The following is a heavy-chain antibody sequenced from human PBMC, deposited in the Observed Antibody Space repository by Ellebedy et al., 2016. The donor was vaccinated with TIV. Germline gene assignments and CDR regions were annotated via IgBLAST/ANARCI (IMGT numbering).Heavy chain of an antibody. CDR3: ARDAFGSIDY. J-gene: IGHJ4*02. Sequence: GESLKISXFASGFTFNKHPMHWVRQAPGRGLECMALISHDETSIDYAYSVKGRFTISRDNSKNTLYLQMNNLRGEDTAVYYCARDAFGSIDYWGQGTLVTVSS. D-gene: IGHD3-3*01. CDR2: ISHDETSI. V-gene: IGHV3-30-3*01. CDR1: GFTFNKHP.